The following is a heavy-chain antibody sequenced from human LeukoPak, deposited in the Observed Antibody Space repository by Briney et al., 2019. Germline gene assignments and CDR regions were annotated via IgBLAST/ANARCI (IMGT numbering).Heavy chain of an antibody. D-gene: IGHD6-13*01. Sequence: SETLSLTCTVSGGSISSYYWSWIRQPPGKGLEWIGYIYYSGSTNYNPSLKSRVTISVDTSKNQFSLKLSSVTAADTAVYYCARDSSSWGHYFDYWGQGTLVTVSS. CDR3: ARDSSSWGHYFDY. CDR2: IYYSGST. V-gene: IGHV4-59*12. J-gene: IGHJ4*02. CDR1: GGSISSYY.